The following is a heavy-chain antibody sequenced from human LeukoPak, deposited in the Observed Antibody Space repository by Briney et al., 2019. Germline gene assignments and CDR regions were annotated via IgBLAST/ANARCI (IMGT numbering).Heavy chain of an antibody. Sequence: PGGSLRLSCAASGSTFRNYNMSWVRQAPGKGLEWVANIKQDGSEKYYVDSVKGRFTISRDNAKNSLYLQMNSLRAEDTAVYYCGRVSESLVNGGVSWSFDNWGQGTLVTVSS. CDR2: IKQDGSEK. V-gene: IGHV3-7*03. D-gene: IGHD2-15*01. J-gene: IGHJ4*02. CDR3: GRVSESLVNGGVSWSFDN. CDR1: GSTFRNYN.